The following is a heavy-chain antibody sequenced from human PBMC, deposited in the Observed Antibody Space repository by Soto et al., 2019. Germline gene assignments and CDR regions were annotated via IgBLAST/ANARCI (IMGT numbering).Heavy chain of an antibody. D-gene: IGHD2-2*01. CDR2: IIPIFGTA. CDR3: ARVRGIVVVPAASDY. Sequence: SVKVSCEASGRTFRSYAISWVRQAPGQGLEWMGGIIPIFGTANYAQKFQGRVTITADESTSTAYMELSSLRSEDTAVYYCARVRGIVVVPAASDYWGQGTLVTVSS. J-gene: IGHJ4*02. V-gene: IGHV1-69*13. CDR1: GRTFRSYA.